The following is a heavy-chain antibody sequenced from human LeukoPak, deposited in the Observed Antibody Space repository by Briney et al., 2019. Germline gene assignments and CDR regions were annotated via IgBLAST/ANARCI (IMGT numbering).Heavy chain of an antibody. CDR2: IYSGGST. CDR1: GFAVSGNY. CDR3: ARAGPYGSGSYCAY. J-gene: IGHJ4*01. D-gene: IGHD3-10*01. Sequence: GGSLRLSCAASGFAVSGNYMSWVRQAPGKGLEWVSVIYSGGSTYYADSAKGRFTISRDNSKNTLYLHMNSLRAEDTAIYYCARAGPYGSGSYCAYWGHGTLVTVSS. V-gene: IGHV3-53*01.